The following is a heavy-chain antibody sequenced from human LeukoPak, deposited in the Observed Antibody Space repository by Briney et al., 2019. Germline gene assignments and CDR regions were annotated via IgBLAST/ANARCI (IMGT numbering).Heavy chain of an antibody. V-gene: IGHV4-4*08. J-gene: IGHJ6*02. CDR1: GGSISSYY. Sequence: SQTLSLTCTVSGGSISSYYWSWIRQHPGKGLEWIGYIYTSGGTKYNPSLKSRVTMSADTSTNQLSLKLRSVTAADTAVYYCAMGECSSTSCDYYYYGLDVWGQGTTVTVSS. D-gene: IGHD2-2*01. CDR2: IYTSGGT. CDR3: AMGECSSTSCDYYYYGLDV.